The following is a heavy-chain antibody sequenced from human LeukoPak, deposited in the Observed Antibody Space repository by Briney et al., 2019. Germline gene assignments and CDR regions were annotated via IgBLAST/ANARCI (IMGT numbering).Heavy chain of an antibody. D-gene: IGHD6-13*01. CDR1: GYTFTGYY. CDR2: INPNSGGT. Sequence: ASVKVSYKASGYTFTGYYMHWVRQAPGQGLEWMGRINPNSGGTNYAQKFQGRVTMTRDTSISTAYMELSRLRSDDTAVYYCARGYDDSSSWYNWFDPWGQGTLVTVSS. V-gene: IGHV1-2*06. J-gene: IGHJ5*02. CDR3: ARGYDDSSSWYNWFDP.